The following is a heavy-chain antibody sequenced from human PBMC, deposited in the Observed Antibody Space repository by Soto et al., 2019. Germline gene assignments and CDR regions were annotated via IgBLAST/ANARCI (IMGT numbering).Heavy chain of an antibody. CDR3: ARGIATGQLDP. CDR2: INPDNGNT. CDR1: GYTFTRYT. V-gene: IGHV1-3*01. D-gene: IGHD2-15*01. Sequence: SVKVSCKASGYTFTRYTMNWVRQAPGQRLEWMGWINPDNGNTKSSQKFQDRVIITRDTSASTAYMDLSSLRSGDTAVYYCARGIATGQLDPWGQGTLVTVSS. J-gene: IGHJ5*02.